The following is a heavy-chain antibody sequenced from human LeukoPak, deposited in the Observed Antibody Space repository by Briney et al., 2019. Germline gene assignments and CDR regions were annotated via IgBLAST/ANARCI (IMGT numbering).Heavy chain of an antibody. V-gene: IGHV4-4*07. J-gene: IGHJ5*02. Sequence: SETLSLTCTVSGGSISSYYWNWIRQPAGKGLEWIGRIYASGSTNYNPSLKSRVTMSVDTSKNQFSLKLSSVTAADTAVYYCARGVQRITIFGVVASRFDPWGQGTLVTVSS. CDR2: IYASGST. CDR1: GGSISSYY. D-gene: IGHD3-3*01. CDR3: ARGVQRITIFGVVASRFDP.